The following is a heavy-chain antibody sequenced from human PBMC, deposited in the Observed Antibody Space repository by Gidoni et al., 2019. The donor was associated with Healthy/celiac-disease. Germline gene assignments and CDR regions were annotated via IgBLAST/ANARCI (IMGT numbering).Heavy chain of an antibody. CDR1: GFTFSSYG. Sequence: QVQLVESGGGVVQPGRSLRLSCAASGFTFSSYGMHWVRQAPGKGLEWVAVIWYDGSNKYYADSVKGRFTISRDNSKNTLYLQMNSLRAEDTAVYYCARPYSSSLYYGMDVWGQGTTVTVSS. CDR2: IWYDGSNK. D-gene: IGHD6-6*01. CDR3: ARPYSSSLYYGMDV. J-gene: IGHJ6*02. V-gene: IGHV3-33*01.